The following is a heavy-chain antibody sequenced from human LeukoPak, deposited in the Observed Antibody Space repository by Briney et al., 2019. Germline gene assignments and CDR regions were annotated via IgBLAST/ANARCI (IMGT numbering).Heavy chain of an antibody. CDR3: ARRLLWFGELSTNYYYYGMDV. D-gene: IGHD3-10*01. V-gene: IGHV4-30-4*01. J-gene: IGHJ6*02. CDR1: GGSISSGDYY. Sequence: SETLSLTCTVSGGSISSGDYYWSCIRQPPGKGLEWIGYIYYSGSTYYNPSLKSRVTISVDTSKNQFSLKLSSVTAADTAVYYCARRLLWFGELSTNYYYYGMDVWGQGTTVTVSS. CDR2: IYYSGST.